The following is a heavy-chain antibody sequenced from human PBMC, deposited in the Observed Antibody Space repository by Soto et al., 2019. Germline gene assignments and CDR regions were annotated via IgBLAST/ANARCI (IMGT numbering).Heavy chain of an antibody. V-gene: IGHV4-59*01. D-gene: IGHD1-1*01. J-gene: IGHJ4*02. CDR3: ARTLADRQLFDS. CDR2: IYYTGKTT. CDR1: GGSISNFY. Sequence: PSETLSLTCSIAGGSISNFYWSWIRQPPGKGREWIAYIYYTGKTTNYNPSLKSRVTISVDTSMNQFSLKLSSVTAADTAVYYCARTLADRQLFDSWGQGTLVTVSS.